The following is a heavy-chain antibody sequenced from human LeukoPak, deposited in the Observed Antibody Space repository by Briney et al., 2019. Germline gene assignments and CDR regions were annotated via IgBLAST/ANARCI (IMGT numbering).Heavy chain of an antibody. V-gene: IGHV4-38-2*02. J-gene: IGHJ5*02. CDR3: ARVPGPNWFDP. Sequence: SETLSLTCSVSGYSIRSGYYWGWIRQPPGKGLEWIGSIYQSGYTYYNESLKSRVTISVDTSKNQFSLKLSSVTAADTAVYYCARVPGPNWFDPWGQGTLVTVSS. CDR1: GYSIRSGYY. CDR2: IYQSGYT.